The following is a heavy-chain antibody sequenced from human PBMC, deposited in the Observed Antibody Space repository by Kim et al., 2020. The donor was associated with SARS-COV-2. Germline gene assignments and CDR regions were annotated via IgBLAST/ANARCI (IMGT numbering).Heavy chain of an antibody. V-gene: IGHV3-11*04. J-gene: IGHJ4*02. CDR2: I. D-gene: IGHD4-4*01. CDR3: ARGPNYSPFDY. Sequence: IYTADPVRGRFTISRHNDKTSLFLQMNSLSAEDTAVYYCARGPNYSPFDYWGQGTLVTVSS.